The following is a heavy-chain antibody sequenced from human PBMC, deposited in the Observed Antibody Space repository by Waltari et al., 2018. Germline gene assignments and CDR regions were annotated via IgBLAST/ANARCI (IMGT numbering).Heavy chain of an antibody. CDR2: IYHSGST. Sequence: QVQLQESGPGLVKPSGTLSLTCAVSGVSLSTNNWWSWVRQPPGKGLEWIGEIYHSGSTNYHPSLESRVAISVDKSKNQCSLKVRSVTAADTAVYYCARVAVPAVTTNWFDPWGQGTLVTVSS. V-gene: IGHV4-4*02. J-gene: IGHJ5*02. CDR1: GVSLSTNNW. D-gene: IGHD2-2*01. CDR3: ARVAVPAVTTNWFDP.